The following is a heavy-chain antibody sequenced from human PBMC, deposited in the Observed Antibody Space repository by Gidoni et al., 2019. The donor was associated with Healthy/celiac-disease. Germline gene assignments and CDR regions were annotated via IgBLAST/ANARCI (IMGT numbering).Heavy chain of an antibody. J-gene: IGHJ3*02. CDR3: ASSTMVRGNDAFDI. D-gene: IGHD3-10*01. V-gene: IGHV3-53*04. CDR2: IYSGGST. CDR1: GFTVSSNY. Sequence: EVQLVESGGGLVQPGGSLRLSCAASGFTVSSNYMSWVRQAPGKGLEWVSVIYSGGSTYYADSVKGRFTISRHNSKNTLYLQMNSLRAEDTAVYYCASSTMVRGNDAFDIWGQGTMVTVSS.